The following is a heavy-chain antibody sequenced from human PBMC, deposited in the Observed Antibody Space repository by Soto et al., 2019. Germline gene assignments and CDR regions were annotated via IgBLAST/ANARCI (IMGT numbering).Heavy chain of an antibody. V-gene: IGHV3-23*01. CDR2: ISGSGGST. CDR3: AKDGSWGDHYYFDN. CDR1: GFMFSSYA. J-gene: IGHJ4*02. Sequence: GGSLRLSCAVSGFMFSSYAMTWVRQAPGKGLEWVSSISGSGGSTYYSDSVRGRFTISRDNSKKMLYLEMNSLKGDDTAVYYCAKDGSWGDHYYFDNWGQGTLVTVS. D-gene: IGHD2-21*02.